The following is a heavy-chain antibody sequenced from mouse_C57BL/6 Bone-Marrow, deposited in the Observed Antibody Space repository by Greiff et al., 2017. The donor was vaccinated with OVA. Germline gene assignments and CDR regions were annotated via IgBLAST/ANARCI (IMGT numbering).Heavy chain of an antibody. V-gene: IGHV7-3*01. J-gene: IGHJ4*01. CDR2: IRNKANGYTT. CDR3: ARLGGGGLSY. D-gene: IGHD3-3*01. Sequence: EVMLVESGGGLVQPGGSLSLSCAASGFTFTDYYMSWVRQPPGKALEWLGFIRNKANGYTTEYSASVKGRFTISRDNSQSILYLQMNALRAEDSATYYCARLGGGGLSYWGQGTSVTVSS. CDR1: GFTFTDYY.